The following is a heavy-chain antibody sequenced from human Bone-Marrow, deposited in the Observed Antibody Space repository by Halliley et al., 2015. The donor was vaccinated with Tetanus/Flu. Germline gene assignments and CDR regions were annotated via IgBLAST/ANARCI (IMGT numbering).Heavy chain of an antibody. Sequence: IRGSGSKTYYADSVGGRFTTSRDNSGNTLYLQMHNLRAEDTAVYYCAKGIDFWSGYQVFDYWGQGTLVTVSS. D-gene: IGHD3-3*01. V-gene: IGHV3-23*01. J-gene: IGHJ4*02. CDR3: AKGIDFWSGYQVFDY. CDR2: IRGSGSKT.